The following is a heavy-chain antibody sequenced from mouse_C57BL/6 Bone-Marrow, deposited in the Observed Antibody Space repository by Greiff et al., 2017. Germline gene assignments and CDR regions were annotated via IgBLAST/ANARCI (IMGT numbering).Heavy chain of an antibody. CDR1: GYTFTSYW. J-gene: IGHJ4*01. D-gene: IGHD6-1*01. Sequence: QVQLQQPGAELVQPGASVQMSCKASGYTFTSYWITWVKQRPGQGLEWIGDIYPGSGSTNYNEKFKSKATLTVDTSSSTAYMQLSSLTSEDSAVYYCARRLFYAMDYWGQGTSVTVSS. V-gene: IGHV1-55*01. CDR2: IYPGSGST. CDR3: ARRLFYAMDY.